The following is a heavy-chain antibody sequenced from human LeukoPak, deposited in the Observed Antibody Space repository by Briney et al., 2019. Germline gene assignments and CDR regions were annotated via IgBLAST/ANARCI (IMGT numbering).Heavy chain of an antibody. D-gene: IGHD2-8*01. CDR3: ARVTYCTTTSCHPLGWFDP. J-gene: IGHJ5*02. Sequence: PSETLSLTCAVYGGPFSGYYWSWIRQAPGKGLEWIREINHSGSFNYNPSLKSRLLILVDTSKNQFSLKLSSVTAADTAVYYCARVTYCTTTSCHPLGWFDPWGQGTLVTVSS. CDR2: INHSGSF. V-gene: IGHV4-34*01. CDR1: GGPFSGYY.